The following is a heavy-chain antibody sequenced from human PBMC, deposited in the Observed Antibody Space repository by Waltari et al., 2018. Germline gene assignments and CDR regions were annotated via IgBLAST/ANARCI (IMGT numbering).Heavy chain of an antibody. CDR1: GFLFSSYW. V-gene: IGHV3-74*01. CDR3: VRRHDSGGFYGL. CDR2: ISDDGGST. Sequence: EVQLVDSGGGLVQPGGSLRLSCAASGFLFSSYWMHWVRQAPGKGVVWVSRISDDGGSTNYADSVKGRFTISRDNTKNTLYLQMNSLNDEDTALYYCVRRHDSGGFYGLWGQGTLVTVSS. J-gene: IGHJ4*02. D-gene: IGHD2-21*02.